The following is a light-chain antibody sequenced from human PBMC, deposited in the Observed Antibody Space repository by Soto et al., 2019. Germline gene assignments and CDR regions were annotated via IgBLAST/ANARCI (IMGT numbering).Light chain of an antibody. J-gene: IGLJ1*01. CDR1: SSDVGGYIY. V-gene: IGLV2-14*01. CDR2: EVS. Sequence: QSVLTQPASVSGSPGQSITISCTGTSSDVGGYIYVSWYQQHPGKAPKLMIYEVSNRPSGVSNRFSGSKSSSTASLTISGLQAEDEADYYCGSYTSSNTYVFGTGTKVTVL. CDR3: GSYTSSNTYV.